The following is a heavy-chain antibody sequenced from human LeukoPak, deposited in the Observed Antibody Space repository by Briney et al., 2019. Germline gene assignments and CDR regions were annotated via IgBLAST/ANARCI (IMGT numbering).Heavy chain of an antibody. V-gene: IGHV4-39*07. CDR3: AGEGKSYYQYGMDV. CDR2: VYYSGHT. J-gene: IGHJ6*02. Sequence: SETLSLTCTVSGGSISTSAYYWAWIRQPPGKGLEWIGNVYYSGHTYYSPSLKSRVAISVDTSKNQFSLKLTSVTAADTAVYYCAGEGKSYYQYGMDVWGQGTTVIVS. CDR1: GGSISTSAYY.